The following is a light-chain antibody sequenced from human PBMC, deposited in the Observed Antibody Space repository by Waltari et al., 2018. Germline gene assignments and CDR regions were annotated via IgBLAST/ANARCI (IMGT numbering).Light chain of an antibody. CDR3: SSYTSSSTVV. V-gene: IGLV2-14*03. J-gene: IGLJ2*01. Sequence: QSALTRPASVSGSPGPSITISCTGTSSDVGGYNYVSWYQQHPGKAPKLMIYDVSNRPSGVSNRFSGSKSGNTASLTISGLQAEDEADYYCSSYTSSSTVVFGGGTKLTVL. CDR1: SSDVGGYNY. CDR2: DVS.